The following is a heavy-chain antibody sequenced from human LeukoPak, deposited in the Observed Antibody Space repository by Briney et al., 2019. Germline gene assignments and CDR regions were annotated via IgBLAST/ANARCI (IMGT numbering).Heavy chain of an antibody. D-gene: IGHD3-22*01. Sequence: ASVKVSCKASGYTFTGYYMHWVRQAPGQGLEWMGGIIPIFGTANYAQKFQGRVTITADESTSTAYMELSSLRSEDTAVYYCARARRESSGYYLGSPTDAFDIWGQGTMVTVSS. CDR1: GYTFTGYY. V-gene: IGHV1-69*13. CDR3: ARARRESSGYYLGSPTDAFDI. J-gene: IGHJ3*02. CDR2: IIPIFGTA.